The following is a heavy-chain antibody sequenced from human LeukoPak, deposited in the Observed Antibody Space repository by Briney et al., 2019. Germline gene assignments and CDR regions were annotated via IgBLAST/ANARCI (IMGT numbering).Heavy chain of an antibody. V-gene: IGHV3-23*01. Sequence: GESLRLSCAASGFTFSSYAMSWVRQAPGKGLEWVSAISGSGGSTYYADSVKGRFTISRDNSKNTLYLQMNSLRAEDTAAYYCAKDRAAVATTDYWGQGTLVTVSS. J-gene: IGHJ4*02. CDR2: ISGSGGST. CDR3: AKDRAAVATTDY. CDR1: GFTFSSYA. D-gene: IGHD6-19*01.